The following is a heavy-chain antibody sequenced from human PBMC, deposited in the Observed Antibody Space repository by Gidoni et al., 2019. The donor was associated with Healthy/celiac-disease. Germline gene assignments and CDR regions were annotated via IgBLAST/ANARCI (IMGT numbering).Heavy chain of an antibody. CDR1: GSTLGDYA. Sequence: EVQLVESGGGLVQPGRALRLSCPASGSTLGDYARRWVRQAPGKGLEWVGFIRSKAYGETTEYAASVKGRFTISRDDSKSIAYLQMNSLKTEDTAVYYCTRDDLRVTTIFGVVVGAFDIWGQGTMVTVSS. V-gene: IGHV3-49*04. D-gene: IGHD3-3*01. J-gene: IGHJ3*02. CDR2: IRSKAYGETT. CDR3: TRDDLRVTTIFGVVVGAFDI.